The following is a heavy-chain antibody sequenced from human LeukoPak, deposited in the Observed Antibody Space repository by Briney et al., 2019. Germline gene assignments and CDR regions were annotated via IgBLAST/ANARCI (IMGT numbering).Heavy chain of an antibody. V-gene: IGHV4-39*01. CDR1: GGSISSSSHY. D-gene: IGHD2-15*01. Sequence: SETLSLTCIVSGGSISSSSHYWGCIRQPPGKGLEWIGSIYYSGSTYYSPSLKSRVTISVDTSKNQFSLKLRSVTAADTAVYHCARHWAYCSGGTCYSFDDWGQGTLVTVSS. CDR3: ARHWAYCSGGTCYSFDD. J-gene: IGHJ4*02. CDR2: IYYSGST.